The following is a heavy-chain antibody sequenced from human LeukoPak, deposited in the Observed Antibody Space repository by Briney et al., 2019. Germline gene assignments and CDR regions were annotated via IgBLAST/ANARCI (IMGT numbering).Heavy chain of an antibody. CDR1: GFTFSSYA. Sequence: PGGSLRLSCAASGFTFSSYAMHWVRQAPGKGLEWVAVISYDGSNKYYADSVKGRFTISRDNSKNTLYLQMNSLRAEDTAVYYCARGGYRGETAKVPFCFRGQGT. CDR3: ARGGYRGETAKVPFCF. V-gene: IGHV3-30-3*01. CDR2: ISYDGSNK. J-gene: IGHJ4*02. D-gene: IGHD5-18*01.